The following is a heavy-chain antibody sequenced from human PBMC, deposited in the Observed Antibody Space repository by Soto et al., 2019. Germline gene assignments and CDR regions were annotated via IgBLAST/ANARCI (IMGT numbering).Heavy chain of an antibody. CDR2: ISAYNGNT. D-gene: IGHD3-22*01. J-gene: IGHJ4*02. Sequence: QVQLVQSGAEVKKPGASVKVSCKASGYTFTSYGISWVRQAPGQGLEWMGWISAYNGNTNYAQKLQGRVTMTTDTSTSTAYMELRSLRSDDTAVYYCARGLTYYYDSSGYRREHYFDYWGQGTLVTVSS. V-gene: IGHV1-18*01. CDR3: ARGLTYYYDSSGYRREHYFDY. CDR1: GYTFTSYG.